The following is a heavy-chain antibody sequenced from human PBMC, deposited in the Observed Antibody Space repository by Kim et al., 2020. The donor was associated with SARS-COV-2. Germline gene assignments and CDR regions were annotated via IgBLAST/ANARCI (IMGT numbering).Heavy chain of an antibody. J-gene: IGHJ3*02. V-gene: IGHV3-15*01. D-gene: IGHD3-10*01. Sequence: AAPVKGRFTISRDDSKNTLYLQMNSLKTEDTAVYYCTTDGARYYYDAFDIWGQGTMVTVSS. CDR3: TTDGARYYYDAFDI.